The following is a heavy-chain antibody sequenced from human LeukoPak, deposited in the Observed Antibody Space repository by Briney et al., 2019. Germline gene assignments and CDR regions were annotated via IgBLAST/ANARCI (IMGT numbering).Heavy chain of an antibody. CDR2: FDPEDGET. J-gene: IGHJ4*02. CDR3: ATDPGTYSSGWYYSDY. CDR1: GYTLTELS. Sequence: ASVKVSCKVSGYTLTELSMHWVRQAPGKGLEWMGGFDPEDGETIYAQKFQGRVTMTEDTSTDTAYMELSSLRSEDTAVYYCATDPGTYSSGWYYSDYWGQRTLVTVSS. V-gene: IGHV1-24*01. D-gene: IGHD6-19*01.